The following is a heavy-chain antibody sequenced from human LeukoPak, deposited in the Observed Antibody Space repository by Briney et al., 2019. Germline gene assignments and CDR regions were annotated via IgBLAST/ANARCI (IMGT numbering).Heavy chain of an antibody. CDR1: GFTFSSYE. V-gene: IGHV3-48*03. J-gene: IGHJ4*02. D-gene: IGHD6-6*01. Sequence: PGGSLRLSCVASGFTFSSYEMNWVRQAPGKGLEWVSYISSSGTTIYYADSVKGRFTISRDNAKNSLLLQMSSLTAEDTAVYYCARMRPELDYWGQGTLVTVSS. CDR3: ARMRPELDY. CDR2: ISSSGTTI.